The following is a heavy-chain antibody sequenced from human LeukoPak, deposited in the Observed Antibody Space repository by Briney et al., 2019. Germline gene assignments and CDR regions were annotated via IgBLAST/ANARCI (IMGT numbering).Heavy chain of an antibody. Sequence: SETLSLTCTVSGGSTCSSSYYWGWIRQPPGKGLEWIGSIYYSGSTYYNPSLKSRVTISVDTSKNQSSLKLSSVTAADTAVYYCARHNGRYDFWSGYYLSYYFDYWGQGTLVTVSS. CDR3: ARHNGRYDFWSGYYLSYYFDY. V-gene: IGHV4-39*01. CDR1: GGSTCSSSYY. J-gene: IGHJ4*02. D-gene: IGHD3-3*01. CDR2: IYYSGST.